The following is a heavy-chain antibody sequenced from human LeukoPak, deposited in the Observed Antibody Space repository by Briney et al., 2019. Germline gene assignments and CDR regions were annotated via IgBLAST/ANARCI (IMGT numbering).Heavy chain of an antibody. J-gene: IGHJ4*02. CDR3: ARVHYYGSGSYLPNDY. Sequence: ASVRVSCKASGYIFTDYGITWVRQAPGQGLEWMGLISAYNGNTNYAQKLQGRVTMTTDTSTSTAYMELRSLRSDDTAVYYCARVHYYGSGSYLPNDYWGQGTLVTVSS. D-gene: IGHD3-10*01. CDR2: ISAYNGNT. V-gene: IGHV1-18*01. CDR1: GYIFTDYG.